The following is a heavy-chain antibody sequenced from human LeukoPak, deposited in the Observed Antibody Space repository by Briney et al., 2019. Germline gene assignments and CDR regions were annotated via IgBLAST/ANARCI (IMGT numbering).Heavy chain of an antibody. CDR1: GGTFSSYA. J-gene: IGHJ4*02. CDR3: ARPADGGYNSFDY. D-gene: IGHD5-12*01. V-gene: IGHV1-69*04. Sequence: GSSAQVSCKASGGTFSSYAISWVRQAPGQGLAWMGRIIPILGIANYEQKFQGRDTITADKSTSTAYMELGSLGSECTAVYYCARPADGGYNSFDYGGQETLVTVSS. CDR2: IIPILGIA.